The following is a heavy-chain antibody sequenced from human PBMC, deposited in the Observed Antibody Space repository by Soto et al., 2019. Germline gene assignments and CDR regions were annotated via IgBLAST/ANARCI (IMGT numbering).Heavy chain of an antibody. CDR1: GYTFTSYD. CDR3: ARNWGSRYYYYYYMDV. J-gene: IGHJ6*03. D-gene: IGHD7-27*01. CDR2: MNPNSGNT. Sequence: GASVKVSCKASGYTFTSYDINWVRQATGQGLEWMGWMNPNSGNTGYAQKFQGRVTMTRNTSISTAYMELSSLRSEDTAVYYCARNWGSRYYYYYYMDVWGKGTTVTVSS. V-gene: IGHV1-8*01.